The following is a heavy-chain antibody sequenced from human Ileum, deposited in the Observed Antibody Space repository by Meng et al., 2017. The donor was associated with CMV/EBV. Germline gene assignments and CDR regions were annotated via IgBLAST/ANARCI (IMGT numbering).Heavy chain of an antibody. CDR1: GFTFSDSA. Sequence: GESLKISCAASGFTFSDSAMHWVRQTPGKGLEWVGLISNDGVIKYYGDSVKGRCTISRDSSSSTLYMQPNDLRPDDTAVYYCAKVMSSSSPAFDSWGQGNLVNVSS. V-gene: IGHV3-30*04. CDR2: ISNDGVIK. D-gene: IGHD6-6*01. J-gene: IGHJ4*02. CDR3: AKVMSSSSPAFDS.